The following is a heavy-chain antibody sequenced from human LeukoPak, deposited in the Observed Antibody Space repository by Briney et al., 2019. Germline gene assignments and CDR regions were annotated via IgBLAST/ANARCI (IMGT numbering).Heavy chain of an antibody. D-gene: IGHD1-1*01. Sequence: GGSLRLSCAASGFTFTNYAMTWVRQAPGKGLEWVSVLSGSGSNTDYADSVKGRFTISRDNSKNTLSLQMNSLRAEDTAIYYCAKLVGTGTIPTDYWGQGTLVTV. V-gene: IGHV3-23*01. CDR1: GFTFTNYA. CDR3: AKLVGTGTIPTDY. CDR2: LSGSGSNT. J-gene: IGHJ4*02.